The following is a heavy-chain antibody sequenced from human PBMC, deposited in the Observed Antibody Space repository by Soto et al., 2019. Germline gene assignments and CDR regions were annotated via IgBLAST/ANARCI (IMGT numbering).Heavy chain of an antibody. J-gene: IGHJ4*02. D-gene: IGHD3-9*01. CDR1: GGSISSYY. CDR3: ARLGKDYDILTGYYYYFDY. CDR2: IYYSGST. V-gene: IGHV4-59*08. Sequence: SETLSLTCTVSGGSISSYYWSWIRQPPGKGLEWIGYIYYSGSTNYNPSLKSRVTISVDTSKNQFSLKLSSVTAADTAVYYCARLGKDYDILTGYYYYFDYWGQGTLVTVSS.